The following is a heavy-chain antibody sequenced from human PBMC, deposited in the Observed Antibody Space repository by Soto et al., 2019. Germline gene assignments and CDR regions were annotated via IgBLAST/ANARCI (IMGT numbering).Heavy chain of an antibody. CDR1: GFTFSSYS. V-gene: IGHV3-21*01. CDR2: ISRSSSFI. D-gene: IGHD2-15*01. J-gene: IGHJ4*02. Sequence: EVQLVESGGGLVKPGGSLRLSCAASGFTFSSYSMNWVSQAPGNGMEWVSDISRSSSFISYADSVKGRFTISTDNAKNSLYLQINGLRAEDTAVYYCARDCSGGSCYFVGPPIDYWGQGTLVTVSS. CDR3: ARDCSGGSCYFVGPPIDY.